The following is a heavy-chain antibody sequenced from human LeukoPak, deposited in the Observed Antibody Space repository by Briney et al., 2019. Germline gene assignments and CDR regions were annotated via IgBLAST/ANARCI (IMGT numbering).Heavy chain of an antibody. D-gene: IGHD3-16*01. CDR1: GGSISSGSYY. CDR3: ARDDRWGGDTFDI. CDR2: IYTSGST. J-gene: IGHJ3*02. Sequence: SQTLSLTCTVSGGSISSGSYYWTWIRQPAGKGLEWIGRIYTSGSTNYNPSLKSRVTISVDTSKNQFSLKLSSVTAADTAVYFCARDDRWGGDTFDIWGKGTMVTVSS. V-gene: IGHV4-61*02.